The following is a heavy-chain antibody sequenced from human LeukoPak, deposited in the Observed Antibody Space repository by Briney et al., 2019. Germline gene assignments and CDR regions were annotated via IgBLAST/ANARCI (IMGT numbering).Heavy chain of an antibody. J-gene: IGHJ6*03. V-gene: IGHV3-48*01. CDR2: ISSSGRTI. Sequence: GGSLRLSCAASGFTFSSYWMTWVRQAPGKGLECVSYISSSGRTIYYADSVKGRFTISRDNAKNSLYLQMKSLRAEDTAVYYCARDAYCSSTSCPIPYYYMDVWGKGSTVTVSS. D-gene: IGHD2-2*01. CDR3: ARDAYCSSTSCPIPYYYMDV. CDR1: GFTFSSYW.